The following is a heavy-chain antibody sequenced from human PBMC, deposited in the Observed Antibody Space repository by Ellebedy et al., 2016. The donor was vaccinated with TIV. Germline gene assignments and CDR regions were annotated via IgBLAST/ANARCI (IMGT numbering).Heavy chain of an antibody. J-gene: IGHJ4*02. CDR3: VKLDSSGFYYGRLDY. V-gene: IGHV3-23*01. D-gene: IGHD3-22*01. CDR1: GFTFSGHA. CDR2: IIAGGDST. Sequence: GESLKISYAASGFTFSGHAMSWVRQTPGKGLEWVSGIIAGGDSTHYVDSVKGRFTISRDNSKKTLYLQMNSLRAEDTAVYYCVKLDSSGFYYGRLDYWGQGTLVTVSS.